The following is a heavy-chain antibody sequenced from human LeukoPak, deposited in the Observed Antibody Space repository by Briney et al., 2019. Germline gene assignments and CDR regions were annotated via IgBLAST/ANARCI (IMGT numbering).Heavy chain of an antibody. J-gene: IGHJ3*02. V-gene: IGHV3-30*04. CDR3: ARERVIMNDFDI. CDR2: ISYDGSNK. CDR1: GFTFSSYA. Sequence: GGALRLSCAASGFTFSSYAIHWVREAPGKGLEWVAVISYDGSNKYYADSVKGRFTISRDNSKNTLYLQMNSLRAEDTAVYYCARERVIMNDFDIWGQGTMVTVSS. D-gene: IGHD3-10*01.